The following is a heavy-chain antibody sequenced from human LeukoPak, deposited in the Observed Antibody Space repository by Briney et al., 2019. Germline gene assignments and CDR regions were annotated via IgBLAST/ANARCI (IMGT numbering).Heavy chain of an antibody. D-gene: IGHD1-26*01. V-gene: IGHV3-66*01. J-gene: IGHJ3*02. CDR1: GFTVSSNY. CDR3: ARDAVGATHAFDI. Sequence: GGTLRLSCAASGFTVSSNYMSWVRQAPGKGLEWVSVIYSGGSTYYADSVKGRFTISRDNSKNTLYLQMNSLRAEDTAVYYCARDAVGATHAFDIWGQGTMVTVSS. CDR2: IYSGGST.